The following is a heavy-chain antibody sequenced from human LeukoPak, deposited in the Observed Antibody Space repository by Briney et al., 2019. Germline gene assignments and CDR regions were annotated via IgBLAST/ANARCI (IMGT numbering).Heavy chain of an antibody. CDR2: INPNSGGT. Sequence: ASVTVSCKASGYTFTEYYMHWVRQAPGQGREWMGWINPNSGGTNYAQKFQGRVTMTRDTSISTAYMELSRLRSDDTAVYYCARDSEPGYRSSWYPNWFDLWGQGTLVTVSS. CDR1: GYTFTEYY. V-gene: IGHV1-2*02. J-gene: IGHJ5*02. D-gene: IGHD6-13*01. CDR3: ARDSEPGYRSSWYPNWFDL.